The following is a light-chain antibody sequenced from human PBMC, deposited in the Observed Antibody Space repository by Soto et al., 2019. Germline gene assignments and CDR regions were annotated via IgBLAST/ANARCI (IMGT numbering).Light chain of an antibody. Sequence: DIQMTQSPSSLSASVGDRVTITCRASQRFSDYLDWYQQRPGEAPKLLIHTVSTLQSGVPSRFSGSGSGTEFTLTISSLQSEDFAVYYCQHYNNWPRTFGQGTKVDNK. CDR3: QHYNNWPRT. CDR1: QRFSDY. V-gene: IGKV1-9*01. J-gene: IGKJ1*01. CDR2: TVS.